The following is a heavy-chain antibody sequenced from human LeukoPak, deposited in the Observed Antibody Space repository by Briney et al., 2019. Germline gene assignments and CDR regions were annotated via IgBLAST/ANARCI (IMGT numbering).Heavy chain of an antibody. J-gene: IGHJ4*02. CDR3: AKVRDSSGWGTLFGY. CDR1: GFTFTSYA. CDR2: INGGGGTS. D-gene: IGHD6-19*01. Sequence: GGSLRPSCAASGFTFTSYAMSWVRQAPGKGLEWVSAINGGGGTSFYADSVKGRFTISRDNSKNTLYLQMSSLRAEDTAIYYCAKVRDSSGWGTLFGYWGQGALVTVSS. V-gene: IGHV3-23*01.